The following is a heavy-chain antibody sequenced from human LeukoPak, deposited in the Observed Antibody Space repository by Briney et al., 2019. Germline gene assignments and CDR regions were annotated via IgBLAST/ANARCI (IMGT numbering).Heavy chain of an antibody. CDR3: AGVDTAALGYYYYYMDV. CDR1: GGSISSGSYY. J-gene: IGHJ6*03. D-gene: IGHD5-18*01. V-gene: IGHV4-61*02. CDR2: IYTSGST. Sequence: PSETLSLTCTVSGGSISSGSYYWNWIRQPAGKGLEWIGRIYTSGSTNYNPSLKSRVTISVDTSKNQFSLKLSSVTAADTAVYYCAGVDTAALGYYYYYMDVWGKGTTVTISS.